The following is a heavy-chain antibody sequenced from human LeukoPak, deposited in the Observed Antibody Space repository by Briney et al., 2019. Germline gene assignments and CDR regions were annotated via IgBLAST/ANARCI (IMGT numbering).Heavy chain of an antibody. CDR3: ARLNDGSAGY. V-gene: IGHV5-51*01. CDR1: GSTFTSYW. D-gene: IGHD3-10*01. J-gene: IGHJ4*02. CDR2: IYPGDSDT. Sequence: GESLEISCKGSGSTFTSYWIAWVRQLPGKGLDCMGIIYPGDSDTRYSPFFQGQVTISADESISTAYLQWNSLKASDTAMYYCARLNDGSAGYWGQGTLVTVSS.